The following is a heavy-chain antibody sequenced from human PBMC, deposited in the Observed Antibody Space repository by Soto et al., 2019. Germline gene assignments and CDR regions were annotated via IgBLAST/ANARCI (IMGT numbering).Heavy chain of an antibody. Sequence: SETRSLTSAVSSGFFSGHCWSWIRQPPGKGLEWIGEINLAGGTNYNPSLKSRVTISIDKSNNQFFLKLTSVTAADKAVYYCARNQRIFVILTGYYKGPFYSWGQRTLVTVSS. J-gene: IGHJ4*02. CDR3: ARNQRIFVILTGYYKGPFYS. CDR2: INLAGGT. D-gene: IGHD3-9*01. CDR1: SGFFSGHC. V-gene: IGHV4-34*01.